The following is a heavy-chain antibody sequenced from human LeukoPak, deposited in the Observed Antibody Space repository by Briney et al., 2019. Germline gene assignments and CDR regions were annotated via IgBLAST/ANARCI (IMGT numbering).Heavy chain of an antibody. Sequence: GGSLRLSSAASGFTFSSYSMNWVRQAPGKGLEWVAVISYDGSNKYYADSVKGRFTISRDNSKNTLYLQMNSLRAEDTAVYYCARDLPYGVDYWGQGTLVTVSS. CDR2: ISYDGSNK. D-gene: IGHD4/OR15-4a*01. CDR1: GFTFSSYS. CDR3: ARDLPYGVDY. V-gene: IGHV3-30*03. J-gene: IGHJ4*02.